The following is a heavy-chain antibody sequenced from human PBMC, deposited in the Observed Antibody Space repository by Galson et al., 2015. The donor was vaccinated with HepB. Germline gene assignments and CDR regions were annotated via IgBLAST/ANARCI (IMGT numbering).Heavy chain of an antibody. V-gene: IGHV3-43*01. D-gene: IGHD6-19*01. CDR1: GFTFNDYT. CDR3: AKDAYSSGWYLPWRNLKTYYLVY. J-gene: IGHJ4*02. CDR2: VSWDGDNT. Sequence: SLRLSCAASGFTFNDYTMHWVRQAPGKGLEWVSLVSWDGDNTYYADSVKGRFTISRDNSGNSLYLQMNSLRTEDTALYYCAKDAYSSGWYLPWRNLKTYYLVYWGQGTLGTLSS.